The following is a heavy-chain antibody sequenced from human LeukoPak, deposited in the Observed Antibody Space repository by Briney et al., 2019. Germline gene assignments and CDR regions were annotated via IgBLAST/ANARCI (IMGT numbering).Heavy chain of an antibody. CDR1: GFSFSSNS. CDR2: ISGSSSTI. D-gene: IGHD6-19*01. Sequence: GGSLRLSCAASGFSFSSNSMNWVRQAPGKGLEWVSYISGSSSTIYYAGSVKGRFTISRDNAENLLYLEMNSLRAEDTAVYYCAREGGNGWYSGWFDPWGQGILVTVSS. CDR3: AREGGNGWYSGWFDP. J-gene: IGHJ5*02. V-gene: IGHV3-48*04.